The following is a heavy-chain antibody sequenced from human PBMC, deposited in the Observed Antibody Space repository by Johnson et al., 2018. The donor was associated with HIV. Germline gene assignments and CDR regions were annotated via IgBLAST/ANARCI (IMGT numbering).Heavy chain of an antibody. D-gene: IGHD3-10*01. CDR1: GFTVSSNY. CDR3: AKGLRPYGSGPSDAFDI. CDR2: INWNGART. V-gene: IGHV3-20*04. Sequence: VQLVESGGGLIQPGGSLRLSCAASGFTVSSNYMSWVRQAPGKGLEWVSTINWNGARTGYVDSMKGRFTISRDNAKNSLYLQMNSLRPEDTAVYYCAKGLRPYGSGPSDAFDIWGQGTMVTVSS. J-gene: IGHJ3*02.